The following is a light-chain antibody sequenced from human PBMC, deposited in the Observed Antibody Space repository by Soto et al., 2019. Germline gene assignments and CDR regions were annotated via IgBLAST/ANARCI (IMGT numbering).Light chain of an antibody. V-gene: IGLV2-8*01. CDR1: SSDVGGYNY. CDR2: EVT. J-gene: IGLJ3*02. Sequence: QSVLTQPPSASGSPGQSVTISCTGTSSDVGGYNYVSWYQQYPGRAPKLMIYEVTKRPSGVPDRFSGSKSGNTASLTVSGLQAEYEADYYCSSYAASNNFDIVFGGGTKVTVL. CDR3: SSYAASNNFDIV.